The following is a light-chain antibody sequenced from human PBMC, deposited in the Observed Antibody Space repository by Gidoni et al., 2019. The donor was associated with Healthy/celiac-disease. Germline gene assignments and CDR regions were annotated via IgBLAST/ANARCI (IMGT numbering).Light chain of an antibody. CDR3: QQRSNWPRT. CDR1: QSVSSY. Sequence: VLTQSPATLSLSPGERATLSCRASQSVSSYLAWYQQKPGQAPRLLIYDASNRATGIPARFSGSGSGTDFTLTISSLEPEDFAVYYCQQRSNWPRTFGQGTKVEIK. V-gene: IGKV3-11*01. CDR2: DAS. J-gene: IGKJ1*01.